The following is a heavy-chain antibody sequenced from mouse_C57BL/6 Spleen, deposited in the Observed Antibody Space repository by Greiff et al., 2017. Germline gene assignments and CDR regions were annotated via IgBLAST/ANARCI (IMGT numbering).Heavy chain of an antibody. CDR1: GYTFTSYW. CDR3: ARRGGSSYDAMDY. V-gene: IGHV1-50*01. CDR2: IDPSDSYT. Sequence: QVQLQQSGAELVKPGASVKLSCKASGYTFTSYWMQWVKQRPGQGLEWIGEIDPSDSYTNYNQKFKGKATLTVDTSSSTAYMQLSSLTSEDSAVYYCARRGGSSYDAMDYWGQRTSVTGSS. D-gene: IGHD1-1*01. J-gene: IGHJ4*01.